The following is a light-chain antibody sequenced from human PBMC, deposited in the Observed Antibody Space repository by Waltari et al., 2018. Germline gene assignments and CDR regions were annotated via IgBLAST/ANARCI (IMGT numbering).Light chain of an antibody. CDR3: QAWDSSTVV. CDR1: KSGDKY. V-gene: IGLV3-1*01. J-gene: IGLJ2*01. Sequence: SYELTKPPSVSVSPGQTASITCSGDKSGDKYACRYQPKPGQSPGLVIYQDSKRPSGIPGRFSGSNSGNTATLTISGTQAMDEADYYCQAWDSSTVVFGGGTKLTVL. CDR2: QDS.